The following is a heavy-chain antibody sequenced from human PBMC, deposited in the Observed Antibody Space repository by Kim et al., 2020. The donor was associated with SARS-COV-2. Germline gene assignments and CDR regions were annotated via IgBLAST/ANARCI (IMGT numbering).Heavy chain of an antibody. CDR3: ARDAPYYYDSSGYLFGAFDI. D-gene: IGHD3-22*01. J-gene: IGHJ3*02. Sequence: RFTISRDNAKNSLYLQMNSLRAEDTAVYYCARDAPYYYDSSGYLFGAFDIWGQGTMVTVSS. V-gene: IGHV3-11*06.